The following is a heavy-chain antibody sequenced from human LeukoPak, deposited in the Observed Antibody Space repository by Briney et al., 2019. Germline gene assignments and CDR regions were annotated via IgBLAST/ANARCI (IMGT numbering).Heavy chain of an antibody. Sequence: SETLSLSCTVSGGSINNYYWIWIRQPPGKGLEWIGSIYSTGRTNYNPSLKSRVYISVDTSKKQFSLKLNSVTAADTAVYYRARDATGAWHFDYWGQGTLVTVSS. V-gene: IGHV4-59*01. CDR3: ARDATGAWHFDY. J-gene: IGHJ4*02. D-gene: IGHD1-14*01. CDR2: IYSTGRT. CDR1: GGSINNYY.